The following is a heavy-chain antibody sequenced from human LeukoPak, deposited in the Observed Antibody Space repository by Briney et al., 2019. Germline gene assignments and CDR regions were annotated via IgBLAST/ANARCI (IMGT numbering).Heavy chain of an antibody. V-gene: IGHV1-58*02. CDR1: GFTFTSSA. Sequence: SVKVSCKASGFTFTSSAMQWVRQARGQRLEWIGWIVVGSGNTNYAQKFQERVTITRDMSTSTAYMELSSLRSEDTAVYYCAAALNEYSSSSTRYDYWGQGALVTVSS. CDR3: AAALNEYSSSSTRYDY. J-gene: IGHJ4*02. D-gene: IGHD6-6*01. CDR2: IVVGSGNT.